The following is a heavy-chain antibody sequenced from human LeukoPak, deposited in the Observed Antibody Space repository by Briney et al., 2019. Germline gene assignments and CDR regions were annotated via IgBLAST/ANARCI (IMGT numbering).Heavy chain of an antibody. CDR2: IWYDGSNK. Sequence: GGSLRLSCAASGFTFSSYGMHWVRQAPGKGLEWVAVIWYDGSNKYYADSVKGRFTISRDNSKNTLYLQMNSLRAEDTAVYYCTRVGYIDEGIDYWGQGTLVTVSS. V-gene: IGHV3-33*01. CDR1: GFTFSSYG. D-gene: IGHD5-24*01. CDR3: TRVGYIDEGIDY. J-gene: IGHJ4*02.